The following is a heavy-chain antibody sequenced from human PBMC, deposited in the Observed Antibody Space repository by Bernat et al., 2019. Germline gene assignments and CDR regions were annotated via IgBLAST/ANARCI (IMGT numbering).Heavy chain of an antibody. J-gene: IGHJ3*02. Sequence: EVQLVETGGGVIQPGGSLRLSCAASGFTFSSNYMRWVRQAPGKGLEWVAVIYSGGSTYYADSVKGRFTISRDNSKNTLYLQMNSLRAEDTAVYYCARGRTYDVWSGRHDWGDAFDIWGQGTMVTVSS. V-gene: IGHV3-53*05. D-gene: IGHD3-3*01. CDR1: GFTFSSNY. CDR2: IYSGGST. CDR3: ARGRTYDVWSGRHDWGDAFDI.